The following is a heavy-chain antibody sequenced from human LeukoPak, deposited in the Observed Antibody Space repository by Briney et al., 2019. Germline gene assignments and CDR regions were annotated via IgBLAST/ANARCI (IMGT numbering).Heavy chain of an antibody. CDR1: GGSISSSNW. J-gene: IGHJ5*02. Sequence: SGTLSLTCAVSGGSISSSNWWSWVRQPPGKGLEWIGEIYHSGSTNYNPSLKSRVTISVDTSKNQFSLKLSSVTAADTAVYYCARSIGYCSGGSCTYNWFDPWGQGTLVTVSS. CDR2: IYHSGST. V-gene: IGHV4-4*02. D-gene: IGHD2-15*01. CDR3: ARSIGYCSGGSCTYNWFDP.